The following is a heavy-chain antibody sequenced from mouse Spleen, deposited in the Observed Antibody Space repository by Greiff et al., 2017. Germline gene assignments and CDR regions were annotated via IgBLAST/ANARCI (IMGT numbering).Heavy chain of an antibody. J-gene: IGHJ2*01. CDR1: GYTFTSYW. CDR2: IDPSDSYT. D-gene: IGHD2-13*01. CDR3: AGYGDPYYFDY. Sequence: QVQLQQSGAELVMPGASVKLSCKASGYTFTSYWMHWVKQRPGQGLEWIGEIDPSDSYTNYNQKFKGKATLTVDKSSSTAYMQLSSLTSEDSAVYYCAGYGDPYYFDYWGQGTTLTVSS. V-gene: IGHV1-69*01.